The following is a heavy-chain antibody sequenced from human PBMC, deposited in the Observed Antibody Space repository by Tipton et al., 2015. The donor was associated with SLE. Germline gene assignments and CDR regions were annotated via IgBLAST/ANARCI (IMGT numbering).Heavy chain of an antibody. V-gene: IGHV1-18*01. CDR3: ARKNYGDY. Sequence: QLVQSGAEVRKPGASVRVSCKTSGYTFTNYGITWVRQAPGQGLEWMGRISAYNGNTNYAQKFQGRVALTTDTSTNTAYMELRSLRSDDTAVYYCARKNYGDYWGQGTLVTVSS. CDR1: GYTFTNYG. CDR2: ISAYNGNT. J-gene: IGHJ4*02.